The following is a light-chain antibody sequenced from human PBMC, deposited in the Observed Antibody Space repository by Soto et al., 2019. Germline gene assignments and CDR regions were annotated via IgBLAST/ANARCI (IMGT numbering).Light chain of an antibody. Sequence: DIQMTQSPSSLSASVGHRVTITCRASQGIGNSLAWYQQKPGKVPKLLIYAASTLQSGVPSRFSGSGSGTDFTLTSSSLQPEDVATYYCQKYNRAPRTFGPGTRVHI. V-gene: IGKV1-27*01. J-gene: IGKJ3*01. CDR3: QKYNRAPRT. CDR2: AAS. CDR1: QGIGNS.